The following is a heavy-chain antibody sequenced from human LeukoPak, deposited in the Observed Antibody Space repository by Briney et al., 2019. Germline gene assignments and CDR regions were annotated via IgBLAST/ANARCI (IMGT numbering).Heavy chain of an antibody. V-gene: IGHV4-4*09. Sequence: SETLSLTCSVSGASVSSFQWSWIRQSPGKGLERIGYIYTNGRTNSNPSLKSRVTMSLDTSKNQFSLKLTSVSAADTAVYYCATSNDAKIVPFYHWGQGSLVTVSS. CDR3: ATSNDAKIVPFYH. D-gene: IGHD2-8*01. CDR1: GASVSSFQ. J-gene: IGHJ4*02. CDR2: IYTNGRT.